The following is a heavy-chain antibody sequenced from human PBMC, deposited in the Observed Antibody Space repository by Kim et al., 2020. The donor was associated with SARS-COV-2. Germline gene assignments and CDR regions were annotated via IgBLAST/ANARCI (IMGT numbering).Heavy chain of an antibody. V-gene: IGHV1-69*13. CDR3: ARDCRHSSGCSTDAFDI. J-gene: IGHJ3*02. CDR1: GGTFSSYA. Sequence: SVKVSCKASGGTFSSYAISWVRQAPGQGLEWMGGIIPIFGTANYAQKFQGRVTITADESTSTAYMELSSLRSEDTAVYYCARDCRHSSGCSTDAFDIWGQGTMVTVSS. D-gene: IGHD6-19*01. CDR2: IIPIFGTA.